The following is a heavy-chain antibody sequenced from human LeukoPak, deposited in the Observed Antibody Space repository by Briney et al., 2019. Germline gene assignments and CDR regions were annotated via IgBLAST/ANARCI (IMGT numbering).Heavy chain of an antibody. V-gene: IGHV1-46*01. D-gene: IGHD6-19*01. CDR1: GYTFTSYY. Sequence: GASVKVSCKSSGYTFTSYYIHWVRQAPGQGLEWMGIISPSGGGTGYAQNFQGRVTMTRDTSTSTVYMELSSLRSEDTAAYFCARGGPQWLVLRKRFYFDSWGQGTLVTVSS. CDR3: ARGGPQWLVLRKRFYFDS. J-gene: IGHJ4*02. CDR2: ISPSGGGT.